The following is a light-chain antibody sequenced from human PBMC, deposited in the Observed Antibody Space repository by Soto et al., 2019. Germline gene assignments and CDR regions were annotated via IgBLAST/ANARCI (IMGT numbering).Light chain of an antibody. Sequence: DIQMTQSPSSVSASVGDRVTITFRASQGISSWLAWYQKKPGKAPKLLIYAASSLQSGVPSRFSGSGSGTDFTLTISSLQPEDFATYYCQQANSFPHTFGQGTRLEIK. V-gene: IGKV1-12*01. CDR3: QQANSFPHT. CDR2: AAS. J-gene: IGKJ5*01. CDR1: QGISSW.